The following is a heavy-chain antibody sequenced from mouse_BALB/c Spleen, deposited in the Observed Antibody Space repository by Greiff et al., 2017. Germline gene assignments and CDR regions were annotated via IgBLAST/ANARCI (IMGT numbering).Heavy chain of an antibody. V-gene: IGHV7-3*02. J-gene: IGHJ3*01. CDR1: GFTFTDYY. Sequence: EVKLMESGGGLVQPGGSLRLSCATSGFTFTDYYMSWVRQPPGKALEWLGFIRNKANGYTTEYSASVKGRFTISRDNSQSILYLQMNTLRAEDSATYYCARKEKGGFAYWGQGTLVTVSA. CDR2: IRNKANGYTT. CDR3: ARKEKGGFAY.